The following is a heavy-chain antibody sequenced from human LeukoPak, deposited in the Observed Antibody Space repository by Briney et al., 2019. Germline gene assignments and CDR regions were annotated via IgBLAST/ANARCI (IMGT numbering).Heavy chain of an antibody. CDR3: AREGGGYYRGFDY. CDR1: GGSISSYY. CDR2: IYYSGST. J-gene: IGHJ4*02. D-gene: IGHD3-22*01. Sequence: SETLSLTCTVSGGSISSYYWSWIRQPPGKGLEWIGYIYYSGSTNYNPSLKSRVTISVDTSKNQFSLKLSSVTAADTAVYYCAREGGGYYRGFDYWGQGTLVTVSS. V-gene: IGHV4-59*12.